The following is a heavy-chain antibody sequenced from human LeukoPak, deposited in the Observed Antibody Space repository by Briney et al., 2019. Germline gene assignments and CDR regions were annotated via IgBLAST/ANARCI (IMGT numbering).Heavy chain of an antibody. CDR1: GFTFDDYA. J-gene: IGHJ4*02. CDR3: ARDRRYSYMVTRYYFDY. CDR2: ISWNSGSI. V-gene: IGHV3-9*01. D-gene: IGHD5-18*01. Sequence: PGGSLRLSCAASGFTFDDYAMHWVRQAPGKGLEWVSGISWNSGSIGYADSVKGRFTISRDNAKNSLYLQMNSLRAEDTALYYCARDRRYSYMVTRYYFDYWGQGTLVTVSS.